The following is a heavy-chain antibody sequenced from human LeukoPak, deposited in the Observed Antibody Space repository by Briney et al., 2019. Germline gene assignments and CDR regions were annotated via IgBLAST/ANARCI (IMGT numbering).Heavy chain of an antibody. J-gene: IGHJ6*03. CDR2: ISAYNGNT. Sequence: GASVKVSCKASGYTFTSYGISWVRQAPGQGLEWMGWISAYNGNTNYAQKLQGRVTMTTDTSTSTAYMELRSLRSDDTAVYYCARVVIAALYYYYYMDVWGKGTTVTVSS. CDR3: ARVVIAALYYYYYMDV. D-gene: IGHD6-6*01. CDR1: GYTFTSYG. V-gene: IGHV1-18*01.